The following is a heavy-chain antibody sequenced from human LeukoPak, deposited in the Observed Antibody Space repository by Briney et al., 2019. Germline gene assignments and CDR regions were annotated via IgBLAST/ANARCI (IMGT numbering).Heavy chain of an antibody. Sequence: PGGSLTLSCAPSGFTLSSNYMSWVRQAPGKGLEWVSVIYSGGSIYYADSVKGRFTSSRDNSKNTLYLQMNSLRAEDTAVYYCARVGANDFSFDYWGQGTLVTVSS. V-gene: IGHV3-66*01. D-gene: IGHD1-26*01. CDR1: GFTLSSNY. CDR3: ARVGANDFSFDY. J-gene: IGHJ4*02. CDR2: IYSGGSI.